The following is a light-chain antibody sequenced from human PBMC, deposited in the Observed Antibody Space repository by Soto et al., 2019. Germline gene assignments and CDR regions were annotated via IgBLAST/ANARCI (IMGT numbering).Light chain of an antibody. CDR2: DN. CDR3: AAWNASLNGVV. CDR1: SSNIGSNP. J-gene: IGLJ2*01. Sequence: QSVLTQPPSASGTPGLRVTFSCSGSSSNIGSNPVSWYQLLPGTAPKLLIYDNERPSGGPDRFSGSKSGTSASLAISGLQSEDEADYYCAAWNASLNGVVFGGGTKLTVL. V-gene: IGLV1-44*01.